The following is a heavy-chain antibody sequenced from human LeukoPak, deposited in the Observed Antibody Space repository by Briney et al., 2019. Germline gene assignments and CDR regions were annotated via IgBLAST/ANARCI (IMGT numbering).Heavy chain of an antibody. D-gene: IGHD3-9*01. V-gene: IGHV3-23*01. CDR2: ISGSGGST. CDR1: GLTFSSYG. J-gene: IGHJ4*02. CDR3: AKSVTVLRYFDWLLTDY. Sequence: GGSLRLSCPASGLTFSSYGMSWVRQAPGKGRGWVSAISGSGGSTYYADSVKGRFTISRDNSKNTLYLQMNSLRAEDTAVYYCAKSVTVLRYFDWLLTDYWGQGTLVTVSS.